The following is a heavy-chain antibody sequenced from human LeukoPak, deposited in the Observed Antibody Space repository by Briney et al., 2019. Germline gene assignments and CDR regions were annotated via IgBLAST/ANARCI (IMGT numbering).Heavy chain of an antibody. CDR3: ARGVLLQGRGAFDI. CDR1: GYTFSVYW. D-gene: IGHD2-15*01. V-gene: IGHV1-2*02. J-gene: IGHJ3*02. Sequence: GESLKISCKGSGYTFSVYWIHWVRLVPGQGLEWMGWINPNSGGTNFAQKFQGRVTMTRDTSITTVYMELSGLNSDDTAIYYCARGVLLQGRGAFDIWGQGTMLTVSS. CDR2: INPNSGGT.